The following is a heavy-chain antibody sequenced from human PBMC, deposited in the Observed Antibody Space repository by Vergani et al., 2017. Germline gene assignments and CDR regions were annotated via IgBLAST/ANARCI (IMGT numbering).Heavy chain of an antibody. Sequence: EVQLVESGGGLVKPGGSLRLSCAASGFTFSNAWMSWVRQAPGKGLEWVGRIKSKTDGGTTDYAAPVKGRFTISRDDSKNTLYLQMNSLKTEDTAVYYCTTSSYSSGWYEEYYFDYWGQGTLVTVSS. J-gene: IGHJ4*02. CDR3: TTSSYSSGWYEEYYFDY. D-gene: IGHD6-19*01. CDR1: GFTFSNAW. CDR2: IKSKTDGGTT. V-gene: IGHV3-15*01.